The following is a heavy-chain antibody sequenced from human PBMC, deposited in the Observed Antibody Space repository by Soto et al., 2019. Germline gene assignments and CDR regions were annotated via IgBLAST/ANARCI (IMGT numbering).Heavy chain of an antibody. D-gene: IGHD2-2*01. CDR3: ARLVVPAATAGYYYYYYGMDV. J-gene: IGHJ6*02. Sequence: QVQLVQSGAEVKKPGASVKVSCKASGYTFTSYGISWVRQAPGQGLEWMGWISAYNGNTNYAQKLQGRVTMTTDTSTSTAYMELRSLRSDDTAVYYCARLVVPAATAGYYYYYYGMDVWGLGTTVTVSS. CDR1: GYTFTSYG. CDR2: ISAYNGNT. V-gene: IGHV1-18*01.